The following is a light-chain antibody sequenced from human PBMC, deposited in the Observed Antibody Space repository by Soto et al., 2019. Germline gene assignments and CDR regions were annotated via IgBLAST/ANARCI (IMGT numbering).Light chain of an antibody. Sequence: EIVMTQSPATLSVSPGERGTLSCRASQSVNSNLAWYQQKPGQAPRLLIDGASTRATGIPARFSGSGSGTEFTLTISSLQSEDFAVYYCQQYNNWPYTFGQGTKVDIK. V-gene: IGKV3D-15*01. CDR3: QQYNNWPYT. CDR2: GAS. J-gene: IGKJ2*01. CDR1: QSVNSN.